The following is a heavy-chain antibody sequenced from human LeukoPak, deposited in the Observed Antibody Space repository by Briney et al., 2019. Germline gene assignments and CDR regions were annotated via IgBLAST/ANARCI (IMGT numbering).Heavy chain of an antibody. J-gene: IGHJ4*02. D-gene: IGHD4-17*01. V-gene: IGHV1-18*01. CDR1: GYXFTSYG. Sequence: ASVKVSCKASGYXFTSYGISWVRRAPGQGLEWMGWISAYNGNTNYAQKLQGRVTMTTDTSTSTAYMELRSLRSDDTAVYYCATARHYGDYDYWGQGTLVTVSS. CDR2: ISAYNGNT. CDR3: ATARHYGDYDY.